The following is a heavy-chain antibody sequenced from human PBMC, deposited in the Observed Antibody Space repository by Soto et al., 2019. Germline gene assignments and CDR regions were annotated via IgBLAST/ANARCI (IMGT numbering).Heavy chain of an antibody. Sequence: LSLTCTVSGDSISSYNYYWGWIRQPPGKGLEWIGSIYHSGSTYYNPSLKSRVTISVDTSKNQFSLKLSSVTAADTAVYYCARVSDSSGWYYFDYWGQGTLVTVSS. CDR3: ARVSDSSGWYYFDY. CDR1: GDSISSYNYY. V-gene: IGHV4-39*07. CDR2: IYHSGST. D-gene: IGHD6-19*01. J-gene: IGHJ4*02.